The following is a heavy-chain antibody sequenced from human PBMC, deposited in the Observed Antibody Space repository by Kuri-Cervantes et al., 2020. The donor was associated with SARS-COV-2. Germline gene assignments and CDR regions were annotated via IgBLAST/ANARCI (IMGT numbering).Heavy chain of an antibody. J-gene: IGHJ4*02. CDR1: GGSISSSSYY. V-gene: IGHV4-39*01. D-gene: IGHD6-19*01. CDR3: ARHARGWYRDDY. CDR2: IYYSGST. Sequence: GSLRLSCTVSGGSISSSSYYWGWIRQPPGKGLEWIGSIYYSGSTYYNPSLKSRVTISVDTSKNQFSLKLSSVTDADTAVYYCARHARGWYRDDYWGQGTLVTVSS.